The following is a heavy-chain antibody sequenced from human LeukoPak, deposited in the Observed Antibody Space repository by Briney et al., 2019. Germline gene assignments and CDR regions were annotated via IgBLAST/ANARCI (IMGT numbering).Heavy chain of an antibody. CDR3: AKGSSGYFADL. CDR1: GFIFNNYG. Sequence: GGSLRLSCAASGFIFNNYGLIWVRQAPGKGLEWVSAISNDGGGTQYADFVEGRFTISRNNSKNTLFLQMSSLRAEDTALYYCAKGSSGYFADLWGQGTLVTVSS. J-gene: IGHJ5*02. D-gene: IGHD3-22*01. CDR2: ISNDGGGT. V-gene: IGHV3-23*01.